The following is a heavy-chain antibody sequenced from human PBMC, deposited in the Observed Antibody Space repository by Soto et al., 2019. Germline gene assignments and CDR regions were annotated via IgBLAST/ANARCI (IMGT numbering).Heavy chain of an antibody. J-gene: IGHJ4*02. V-gene: IGHV3-7*01. D-gene: IGHD1-1*01. CDR2: IKEDGSEK. CDR1: GFTFNRHW. Sequence: EVQLVESGGGLVQPGGSLRLSCAVSGFTFNRHWMSWVRQTPGKGLEWVASIKEDGSEKSYVDSVKGRFTISRDNAKNSLFLQMNSLRVEDTAVYYCVRTGWNTPGYCGQGTLGTVSS. CDR3: VRTGWNTPGY.